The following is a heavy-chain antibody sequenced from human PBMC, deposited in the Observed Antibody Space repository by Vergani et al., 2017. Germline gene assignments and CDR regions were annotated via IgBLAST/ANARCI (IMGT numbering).Heavy chain of an antibody. CDR3: ARQYYYDSRNYYGMDV. D-gene: IGHD3-22*01. J-gene: IGHJ6*02. CDR1: GGSISSSSYY. CDR2: IYTSGST. V-gene: IGHV4-39*07. Sequence: QLQLQESGPGLVKPSETLSLTCTVSGGSISSSSYYWGWIRQPPGKGLEWIGSIYTSGSTNYNPSLKSRVTISVDTSKNQFSLKLSSVTAADTAVYYCARQYYYDSRNYYGMDVWGQGTTVTVSS.